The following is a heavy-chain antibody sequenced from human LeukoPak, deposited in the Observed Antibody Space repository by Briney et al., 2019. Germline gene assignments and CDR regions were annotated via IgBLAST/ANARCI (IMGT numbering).Heavy chain of an antibody. CDR1: GFTFSDYY. CDR2: IGSSGSAI. Sequence: PGGSLRLSCAASGFTFSDYYMSWIRQAPGKGLEWVSYIGSSGSAIYYADSVKGRFSISRDNAKNSLYLQMNSLRAEDTAVYYCARRAGAYSHPYDYWGQGTLVTVSS. V-gene: IGHV3-11*01. J-gene: IGHJ4*02. CDR3: ARRAGAYSHPYDY. D-gene: IGHD4/OR15-4a*01.